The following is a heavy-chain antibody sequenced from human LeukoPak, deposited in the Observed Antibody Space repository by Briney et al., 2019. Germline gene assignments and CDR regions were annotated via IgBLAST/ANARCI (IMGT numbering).Heavy chain of an antibody. Sequence: GGSLRLSCAASGFTFSSYAMPWARQAPGKGLEYVSAISSNGGSTYYANSVKGRFTISRDNSKNTLYLQMGSLRAEDMAVYYCARDAYYYDSSGYYYLDYWGQGTLVTVSS. J-gene: IGHJ4*02. CDR2: ISSNGGST. CDR1: GFTFSSYA. D-gene: IGHD3-22*01. CDR3: ARDAYYYDSSGYYYLDY. V-gene: IGHV3-64*01.